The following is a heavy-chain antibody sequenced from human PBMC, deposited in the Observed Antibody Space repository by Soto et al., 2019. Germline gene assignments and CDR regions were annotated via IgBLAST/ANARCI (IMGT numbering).Heavy chain of an antibody. Sequence: GGSLRLSCEASGFTFTNYWIQWVRQGPEKGLVWVSRISSDGSITSYADSVKGRFTISRDNAKNMVYLEMNSLRAEDTAVYYCVRGGLSGWTRTYFFDSWGHGAMVPVSS. CDR2: ISSDGSIT. CDR3: VRGGLSGWTRTYFFDS. CDR1: GFTFTNYW. D-gene: IGHD6-19*01. J-gene: IGHJ4*01. V-gene: IGHV3-74*03.